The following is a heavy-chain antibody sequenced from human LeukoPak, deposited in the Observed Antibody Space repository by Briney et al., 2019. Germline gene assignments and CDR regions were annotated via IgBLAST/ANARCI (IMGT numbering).Heavy chain of an antibody. J-gene: IGHJ5*02. Sequence: GGSLRLSCAASGFTFSGYAVYWVRQAPGKGLEWVSCIDASGVNTYYADSVKGRFTISRDNSRNTLYLQMNSLRAEDTAVYYCAKGSGSGWYGWFDPWGQGTLVTVSS. V-gene: IGHV3-23*01. CDR1: GFTFSGYA. CDR2: IDASGVNT. CDR3: AKGSGSGWYGWFDP. D-gene: IGHD6-19*01.